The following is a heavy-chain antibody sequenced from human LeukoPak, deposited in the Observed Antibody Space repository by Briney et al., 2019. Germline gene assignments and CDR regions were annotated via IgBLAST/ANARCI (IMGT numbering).Heavy chain of an antibody. CDR3: ARDPGRAATYYFDY. V-gene: IGHV1-2*02. D-gene: IGHD2-15*01. CDR2: INPNSGGT. Sequence: ASVKVSCKASGYTFTGYYMHWVRQAPGQGLEWMGWINPNSGGTNYAQKFQGRVTMTRDTSISTAYMELSRLRPDDTAVYYCARDPGRAATYYFDYWGQGTLVTVSS. J-gene: IGHJ4*02. CDR1: GYTFTGYY.